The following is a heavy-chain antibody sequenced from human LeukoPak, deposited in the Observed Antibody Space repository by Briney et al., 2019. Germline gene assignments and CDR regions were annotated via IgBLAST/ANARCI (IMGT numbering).Heavy chain of an antibody. D-gene: IGHD3-16*01. CDR1: GGSFSGYY. V-gene: IGHV4-34*01. Sequence: MTSETLSLTCAVYGGSFSGYYWSWIRQPPGKGLEWIGEINHSGSTNYNPSLKSRVTISVDTSKNQFSLKLSSVTAADTAVYYCVGYYYYGMDVWGQGTTVTVSS. CDR2: INHSGST. J-gene: IGHJ6*02. CDR3: VGYYYYGMDV.